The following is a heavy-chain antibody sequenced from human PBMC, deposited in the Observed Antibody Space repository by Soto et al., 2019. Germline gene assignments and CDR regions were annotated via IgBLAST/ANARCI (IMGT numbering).Heavy chain of an antibody. CDR1: GGSINNGYW. J-gene: IGHJ6*02. Sequence: QVHLQESGPGLVKPSGTLSLTCGVSGGSINNGYWWTWVRQPPGKGLEWIGEKHHSGSTNYNLSPKSRVSISLGKSKNQFSLILSSVTAADTAVYYCAYSSGWWRLDVWGQGTTVTVSS. CDR3: AYSSGWWRLDV. D-gene: IGHD6-19*01. V-gene: IGHV4-4*02. CDR2: KHHSGST.